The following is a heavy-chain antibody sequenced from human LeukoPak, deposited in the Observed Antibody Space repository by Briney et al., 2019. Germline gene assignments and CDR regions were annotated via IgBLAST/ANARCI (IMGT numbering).Heavy chain of an antibody. J-gene: IGHJ4*02. CDR3: ARDLTYYDFWSGYADY. CDR2: IKQDGSEK. D-gene: IGHD3-3*01. CDR1: GFTFSSYS. V-gene: IGHV3-7*01. Sequence: GGSLRLSCAASGFTFSSYSMSWVRQAPGKGLEWVANIKQDGSEKYYVDSVKGRFTISRDNAKNSLYLQMNSLRAEDTAVYYCARDLTYYDFWSGYADYWGQGTLVTVSS.